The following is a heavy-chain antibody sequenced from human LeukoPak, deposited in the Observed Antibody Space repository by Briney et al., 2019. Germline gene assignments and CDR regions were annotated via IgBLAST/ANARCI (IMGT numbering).Heavy chain of an antibody. D-gene: IGHD5-24*01. CDR2: ITGSGGGT. V-gene: IGHV3-23*01. CDR1: GFTFSNYD. J-gene: IGHJ4*02. Sequence: GGSLRLSCAASGFTFSNYDMSWVRQAPGKGLEWVSTITGSGGGTYYADSVKGRFSIPRDSSKNTLYLQMNSLRAEDTAVYYCARDGVEMATVPGYWGQGTLVTVSS. CDR3: ARDGVEMATVPGY.